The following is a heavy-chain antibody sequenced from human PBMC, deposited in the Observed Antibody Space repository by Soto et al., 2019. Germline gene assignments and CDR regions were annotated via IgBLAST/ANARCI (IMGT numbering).Heavy chain of an antibody. CDR3: ARGNRRYSYGSGYFDY. CDR1: GGSISSGGYY. J-gene: IGHJ4*02. CDR2: IYYSGST. Sequence: SETLSLTCSVSGGSISSGGYYWSWIRQHPGKGLEWIGYIYYSGSTYYNPSLKSRVTISVDTSKNQFSLKLSSVTAADTAVYYCARGNRRYSYGSGYFDYWGKGTLVTVSS. V-gene: IGHV4-31*03. D-gene: IGHD5-18*01.